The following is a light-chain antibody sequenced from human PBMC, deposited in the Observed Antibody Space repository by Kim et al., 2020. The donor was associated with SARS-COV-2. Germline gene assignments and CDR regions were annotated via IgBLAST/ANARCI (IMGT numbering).Light chain of an antibody. J-gene: IGLJ2*01. CDR3: QVWDTNSDHVV. CDR2: DDS. V-gene: IGLV3-21*03. Sequence: SYELPQPPSVSVAPGKTARITCGGNNIGSKSVYWYQQKSGQAPVLVVFDDSDRPSGIPERFSGSRSGNTATLTVIRVEAGDEADHYCQVWDTNSDHVVFGGGTQLTVL. CDR1: NIGSKS.